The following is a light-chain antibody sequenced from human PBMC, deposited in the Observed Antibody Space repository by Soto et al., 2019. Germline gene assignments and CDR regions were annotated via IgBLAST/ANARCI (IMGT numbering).Light chain of an antibody. V-gene: IGLV2-14*01. J-gene: IGLJ1*01. CDR3: NSFRVSHLYV. CDR1: SSDVGGYNA. CDR2: EVT. Sequence: QSFLSHPASLSGSPGQTITISCTGTSSDVGGYNAASWYQHHPGKAPKLIIYEVTHRPSGVSDRFSASKSGNTASLTISGLQAEDEADYYCNSFRVSHLYVFGTGTKVTVL.